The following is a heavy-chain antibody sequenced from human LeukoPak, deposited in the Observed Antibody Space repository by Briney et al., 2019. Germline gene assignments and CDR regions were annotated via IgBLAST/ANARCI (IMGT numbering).Heavy chain of an antibody. CDR3: AKFSLRVVGATTVDY. D-gene: IGHD1-26*01. CDR1: GFIFSSSA. Sequence: PGGSLRLSCAVSGFIFSSSAMSWVRQAPGKGLEWVSAISGGGDDTSYADSARGRFTASRDNSKNTLYLQMNSLRAEDTAVYYCAKFSLRVVGATTVDYWGQGTLVTVSS. CDR2: ISGGGDDT. J-gene: IGHJ4*02. V-gene: IGHV3-23*01.